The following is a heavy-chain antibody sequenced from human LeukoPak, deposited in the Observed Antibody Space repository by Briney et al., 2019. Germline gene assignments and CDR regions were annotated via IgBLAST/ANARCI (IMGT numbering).Heavy chain of an antibody. D-gene: IGHD6-19*01. J-gene: IGHJ6*03. Sequence: PGGSLRLSCAASGFTFSSYSMNWVRQAPGKGLEWVSSISSSSSYIYYADSVKGRFTISRDNAKNSLYLQMNSLRAEDTAVYYCARDQIALAGGGFYYYMDVWGKGTTVTISS. V-gene: IGHV3-21*01. CDR2: ISSSSSYI. CDR1: GFTFSSYS. CDR3: ARDQIALAGGGFYYYMDV.